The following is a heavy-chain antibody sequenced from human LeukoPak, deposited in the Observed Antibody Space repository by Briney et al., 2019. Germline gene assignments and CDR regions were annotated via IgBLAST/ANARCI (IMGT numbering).Heavy chain of an antibody. V-gene: IGHV3-7*01. D-gene: IGHD2-21*02. Sequence: PGGSMRRSCAASGFTFSSYWMSWVRQAPGKGLEWVANIKQDGSEKYYVDSVKGRFTISRDNAKNSLYLQMNSLRAEDTAVYYCARDTDYCGGDCSSDYWGQGTLVTVSS. CDR1: GFTFSSYW. CDR2: IKQDGSEK. CDR3: ARDTDYCGGDCSSDY. J-gene: IGHJ4*02.